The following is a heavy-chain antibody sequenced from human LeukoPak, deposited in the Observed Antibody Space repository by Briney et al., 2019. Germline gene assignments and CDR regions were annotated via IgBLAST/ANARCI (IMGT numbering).Heavy chain of an antibody. V-gene: IGHV4-59*01. CDR3: ARGFGFRTMVRGVRLNWFDP. Sequence: PSETLSPTCTLSGRSISSYYCGCVRHPPGNGREWVGYIYYSGSTNYNPTLRSRVTISVNTSKNQFSLKLSSVAAADTAVYYCARGFGFRTMVRGVRLNWFDPWGQGTLVTVSS. CDR1: GRSISSYY. D-gene: IGHD3-10*01. J-gene: IGHJ5*01. CDR2: IYYSGST.